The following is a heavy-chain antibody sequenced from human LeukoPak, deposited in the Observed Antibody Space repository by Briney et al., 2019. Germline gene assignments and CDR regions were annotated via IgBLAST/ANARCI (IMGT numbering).Heavy chain of an antibody. CDR2: ISGSGGST. CDR3: AKADGSYKTLIDY. Sequence: GGSLRLSCAASGFTFSICAMNWVRQAPGKGLEWVSGISGSGGSTYYADSVKGRFTISRDSSKNTVYLQMNSLKAEDTAVYYCAKADGSYKTLIDYWGQGTLVTVSS. D-gene: IGHD3-10*01. J-gene: IGHJ4*02. CDR1: GFTFSICA. V-gene: IGHV3-23*01.